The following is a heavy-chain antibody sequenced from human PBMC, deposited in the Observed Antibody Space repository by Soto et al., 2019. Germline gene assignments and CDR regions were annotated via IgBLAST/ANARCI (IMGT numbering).Heavy chain of an antibody. J-gene: IGHJ4*02. CDR1: GFTFSSYA. V-gene: IGHV3-23*01. CDR2: VSIGGST. Sequence: GGSMRLSCAASGFTFSSYAMGWVRQGPGKGLEWVAVVSIGGSTHYADSVRGRFTISRDNSKNTLSLQMNSLTAEDTAVYFCAKRRGAGGHFDYWGQGALVTVSS. CDR3: AKRRGAGGHFDY. D-gene: IGHD2-15*01.